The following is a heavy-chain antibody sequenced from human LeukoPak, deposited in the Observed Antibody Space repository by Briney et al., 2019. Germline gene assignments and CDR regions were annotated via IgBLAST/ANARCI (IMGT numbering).Heavy chain of an antibody. V-gene: IGHV3-21*01. CDR1: GYTFSTYS. Sequence: GGSLRLSCAASGYTFSTYSMNWVRQAPGKGLEWVSSISSTSSYIYYADSVKGRFTISRDNAKNSLYLQMNSLRAEDTAVYYCAREGGGGSGSPEGHWGQGTLVTVSS. CDR2: ISSTSSYI. J-gene: IGHJ4*02. CDR3: AREGGGGSGSPEGH. D-gene: IGHD3-10*01.